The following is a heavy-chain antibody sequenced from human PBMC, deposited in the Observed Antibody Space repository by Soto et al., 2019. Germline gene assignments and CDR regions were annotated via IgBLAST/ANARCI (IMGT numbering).Heavy chain of an antibody. D-gene: IGHD3-16*01. CDR1: GFTFSTNG. Sequence: QVQLVESGGGVVQPGRSLRLSCAASGFTFSTNGMHWVRQAPGKGLEWVAVTSYDGSNKYYADSVKGRLTISRDNSKNTLYLQMNSLRAEDTAVYYCAKDRVESGLGEVDYWGQGTLVTVSS. CDR2: TSYDGSNK. V-gene: IGHV3-30*18. J-gene: IGHJ4*02. CDR3: AKDRVESGLGEVDY.